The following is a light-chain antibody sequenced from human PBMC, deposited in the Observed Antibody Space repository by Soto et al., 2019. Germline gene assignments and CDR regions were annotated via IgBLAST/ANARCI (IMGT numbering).Light chain of an antibody. Sequence: QSVLTQPPSVSAAPGQKVTISCSGTSANVENEPVSWYQQLPGTAPRLLIYDNDKRPSGIPDRFSGSKSGTSATLDITGLQTGDEADYHCGTWDSSLGGDVFGGGTKLTVL. CDR2: DND. CDR3: GTWDSSLGGDV. J-gene: IGLJ2*01. CDR1: SANVENEP. V-gene: IGLV1-51*01.